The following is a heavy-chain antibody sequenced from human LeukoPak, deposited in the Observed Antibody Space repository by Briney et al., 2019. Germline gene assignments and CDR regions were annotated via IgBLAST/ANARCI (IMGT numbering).Heavy chain of an antibody. CDR2: ISAYNGNT. V-gene: IGHV1-18*01. CDR3: ARDLGGWPNFDY. D-gene: IGHD6-19*01. J-gene: IGHJ4*02. CDR1: GYTFTSYG. Sequence: RVASVKVSCKASGYTFTSYGISWVRQAPGQGLEWMGWISAYNGNTNYAQKLQGRVTMTTDTSTSTAYVELRSLRSDDTAVYYCARDLGGWPNFDYWGQGTLVTVSS.